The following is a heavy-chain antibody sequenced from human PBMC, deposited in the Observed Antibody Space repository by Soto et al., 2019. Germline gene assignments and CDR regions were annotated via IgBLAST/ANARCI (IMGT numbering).Heavy chain of an antibody. CDR1: GFTFSSYW. CDR2: IKQDGSEK. D-gene: IGHD3-10*01. V-gene: IGHV3-7*05. J-gene: IGHJ5*02. CDR3: ARSQLWFGEPYPAP. Sequence: PGGSLRLSCAASGFTFSSYWMSWVRQAPGKGLEWVANIKQDGSEKYYVDSVKGRFTISRDNAKNSLYLQMNSLRAEDTAVYYCARSQLWFGEPYPAPWGQGTLVTVSS.